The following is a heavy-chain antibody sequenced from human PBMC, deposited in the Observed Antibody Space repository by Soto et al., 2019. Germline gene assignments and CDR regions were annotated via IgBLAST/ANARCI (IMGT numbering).Heavy chain of an antibody. D-gene: IGHD6-6*01. CDR1: GYTFTGYY. J-gene: IGHJ4*02. CDR2: INPNSGGT. CDR3: ARDRREAARNFDY. V-gene: IGHV1-2*02. Sequence: ASVKVSCKASGYTFTGYYMHWVRQAPGQGLEWMGWINPNSGGTNYAQKFQGRVTMTRDTSISTAYMELSRLRSDDTAVYYCARDRREAARNFDYWGQGTLVTVPQ.